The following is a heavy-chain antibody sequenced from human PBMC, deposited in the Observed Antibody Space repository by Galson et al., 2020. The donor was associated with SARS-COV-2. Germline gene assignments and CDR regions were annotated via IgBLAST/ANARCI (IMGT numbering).Heavy chain of an antibody. CDR1: GFTFSSYA. J-gene: IGHJ3*02. V-gene: IGHV3-64D*06. Sequence: GESLKISCSASGFTFSSYAMHWVRQAPGKGLEYVSAISSNGGSTYYADSVKGRFTISRDNSKNTLYLQMSSLRAEDTAVYYCVKDHSLRAIVVVPAAHSPGAFDIWGQGTMVTVSS. CDR2: ISSNGGST. CDR3: VKDHSLRAIVVVPAAHSPGAFDI. D-gene: IGHD2-2*01.